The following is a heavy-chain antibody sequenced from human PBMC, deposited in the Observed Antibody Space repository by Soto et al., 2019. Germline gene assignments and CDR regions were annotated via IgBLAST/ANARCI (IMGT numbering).Heavy chain of an antibody. V-gene: IGHV4-4*07. CDR2: MYRDGTT. D-gene: IGHD2-15*01. CDR3: ARVFYTDSGGYPRPIFDS. Sequence: QLQLQESGPGLVKPSETLSLTCVVSSGSITEYSWTWIRRPAGKGLEWIGSMYRDGTTSYNPSLEIRVSMSLDTSKNHFSLELTSVTAADTALYYCARVFYTDSGGYPRPIFDSWVPGTLVTVSS. J-gene: IGHJ4*02. CDR1: SGSITEYS.